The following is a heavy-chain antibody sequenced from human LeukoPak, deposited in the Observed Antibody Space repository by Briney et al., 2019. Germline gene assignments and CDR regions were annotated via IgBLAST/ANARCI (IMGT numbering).Heavy chain of an antibody. CDR3: ARDRFHSGYDYGLDY. CDR1: GGSVSSSNW. D-gene: IGHD5-12*01. V-gene: IGHV4-4*02. J-gene: IGHJ4*02. CDR2: IYHSGST. Sequence: PSVTLSLTCAVSGGSVSSSNWWSWVRQPPGKGLEWIGEIYHSGSTNYNPSLKSRVNISVDKSKNQFSLKLSSVTAADTAVYYCARDRFHSGYDYGLDYWGQGTLVTVSS.